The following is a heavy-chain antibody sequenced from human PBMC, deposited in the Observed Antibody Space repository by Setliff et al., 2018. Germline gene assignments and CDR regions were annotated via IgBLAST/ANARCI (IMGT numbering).Heavy chain of an antibody. J-gene: IGHJ6*03. CDR2: INHSGST. CDR3: ARLPKIVTGYYGSHYYYYMDV. Sequence: SETLSLTCAVYGGSFSGYYWSWIRQPPGKGLEWIGEINHSGSTNYNQSLKSRVTLSVDTSKNQFSLQLTSVTAADTAIYYCARLPKIVTGYYGSHYYYYMDVWGKGTTVTVSS. V-gene: IGHV4-34*01. D-gene: IGHD3-9*01. CDR1: GGSFSGYY.